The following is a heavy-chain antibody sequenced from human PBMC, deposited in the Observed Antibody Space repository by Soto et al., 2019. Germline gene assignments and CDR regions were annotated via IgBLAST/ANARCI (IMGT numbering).Heavy chain of an antibody. J-gene: IGHJ4*02. V-gene: IGHV3-53*01. CDR3: ARENSYPYFDF. Sequence: PGGSLRLSCXASGFTVSSNYMSWVRQAPGKGLQWVSVIYSSGSTDYEDSVKGRFTISRDNPKNTLYLQMNSLRVEDTAVYYCARENSYPYFDFWGQGTQVTVSS. CDR1: GFTVSSNY. CDR2: IYSSGST. D-gene: IGHD5-18*01.